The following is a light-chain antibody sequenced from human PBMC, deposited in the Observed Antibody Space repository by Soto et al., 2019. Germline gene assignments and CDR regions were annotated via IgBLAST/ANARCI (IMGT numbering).Light chain of an antibody. CDR2: AAS. J-gene: IGKJ2*01. CDR1: QSISSY. CDR3: QQCDSTPYT. V-gene: IGKV1-39*01. Sequence: DILMTQSPTSLSASVGDRVTITCRASQSISSYLKWYQQKPGKAPKLLIYAASRLQSGVPSRFSGSGSGTDFTLTISSLQPEDFATYYCQQCDSTPYTFGQGTKLEIK.